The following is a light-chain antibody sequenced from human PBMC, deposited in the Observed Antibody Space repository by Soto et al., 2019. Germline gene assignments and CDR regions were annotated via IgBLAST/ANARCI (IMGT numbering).Light chain of an antibody. CDR1: NIGGKS. Sequence: SYDLTQPPSVSVAPGQTARITCGGNNIGGKSVHWYQQKPGQAPVLVVYDDRDRPSGIPERISGSKSGNTATLTISRVEAGDEADYYCQVWDSTSDHFVFGTGTKV. CDR3: QVWDSTSDHFV. V-gene: IGLV3-21*02. CDR2: DDR. J-gene: IGLJ1*01.